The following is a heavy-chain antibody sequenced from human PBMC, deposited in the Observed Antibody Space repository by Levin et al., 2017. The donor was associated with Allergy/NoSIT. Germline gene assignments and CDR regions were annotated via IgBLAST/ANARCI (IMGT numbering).Heavy chain of an antibody. CDR1: GFTFSNFW. CDR3: ARHTTLFGVVIMGAFDI. CDR2: IKKDGSEK. Sequence: PGGSLRLSCAASGFTFSNFWMSWVRQAPGKGLEWVANIKKDGSEKNYVDSVKGRFTISRDSARNSLYLQMNSLRAEDTAVYHCARHTTLFGVVIMGAFDIWGQGTMVTVSS. V-gene: IGHV3-7*03. D-gene: IGHD3-3*01. J-gene: IGHJ3*02.